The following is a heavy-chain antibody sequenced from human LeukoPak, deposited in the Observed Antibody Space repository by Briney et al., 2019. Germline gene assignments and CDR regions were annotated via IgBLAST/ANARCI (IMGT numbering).Heavy chain of an antibody. CDR2: INHSGST. CDR3: ARLGVHDAFDI. Sequence: SETLSLTCAVYGGSFSGYYWSWIRQPPGKGLEWIGEINHSGSTNYNPSLKGRVTISVDTSKNQFSLKLSSVTAADTAVYYCARLGVHDAFDIWGQGTMVTVSS. V-gene: IGHV4-34*01. D-gene: IGHD3-10*01. CDR1: GGSFSGYY. J-gene: IGHJ3*02.